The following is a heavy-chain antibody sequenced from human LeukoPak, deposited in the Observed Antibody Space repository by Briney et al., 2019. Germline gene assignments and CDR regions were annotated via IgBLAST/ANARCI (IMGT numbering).Heavy chain of an antibody. CDR1: GGTFRSYA. D-gene: IGHD1-1*01. CDR2: IINLSGTP. Sequence: ASVRVSCTASGGTFRSYAISWVRQAPGQGLEWMGGIINLSGTPNYAQTLQARVTITTDESTSTVYMELSSLRSEDTAVYYCARDSRRDPYNANYYYMDVWGTGTTVTVSS. CDR3: ARDSRRDPYNANYYYMDV. J-gene: IGHJ6*03. V-gene: IGHV1-69*05.